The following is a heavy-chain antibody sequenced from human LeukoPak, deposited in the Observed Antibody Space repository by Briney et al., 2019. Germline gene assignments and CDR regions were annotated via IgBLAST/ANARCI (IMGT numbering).Heavy chain of an antibody. J-gene: IGHJ4*02. CDR2: ISSSSSYR. D-gene: IGHD6-19*01. CDR3: ARASAVAGTRHY. Sequence: GGSLRLSCAASGFTFSSYSMNWVRQAPGKGLEWVSSISSSSSYRYYADTVKGRFTISRDNAKNSLYLQMNSLRAEDTAVYYCARASAVAGTRHYWGQGTLVTVSS. CDR1: GFTFSSYS. V-gene: IGHV3-21*01.